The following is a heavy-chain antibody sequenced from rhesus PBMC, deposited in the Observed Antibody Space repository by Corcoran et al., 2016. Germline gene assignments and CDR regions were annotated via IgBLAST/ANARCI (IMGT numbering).Heavy chain of an antibody. CDR2: IYGGSGST. CDR3: ASAYGLDS. V-gene: IGHV4-147*01. J-gene: IGHJ6*01. Sequence: QVQLQESGPGLVKPSETLSLTCVVSGGSISSNYWNWIHQPPGKGLEWIGRIYGGSGSTSYNPSLTSRVTISTDTSKNQFSLKLSSVTAADTAMYYCASAYGLDSWGQGVVVTVSS. CDR1: GGSISSNY.